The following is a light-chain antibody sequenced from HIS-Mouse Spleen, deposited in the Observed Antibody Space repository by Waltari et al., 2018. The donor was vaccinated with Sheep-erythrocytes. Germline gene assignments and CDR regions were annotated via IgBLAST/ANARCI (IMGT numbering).Light chain of an antibody. CDR2: GAS. V-gene: IGKV3-20*01. Sequence: SSRASRSVSGGYLAWYQQKPGQAPRLLIYGASSRATGIPDRFSGSGSGTDFTLTISRLEPEDFAVYYCQQYGSSLRTFGQGTKVEIK. J-gene: IGKJ1*01. CDR1: RSVSGGY. CDR3: QQYGSSLRT.